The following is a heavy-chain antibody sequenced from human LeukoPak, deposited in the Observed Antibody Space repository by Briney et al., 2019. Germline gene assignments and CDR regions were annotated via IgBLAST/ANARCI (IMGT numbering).Heavy chain of an antibody. J-gene: IGHJ4*02. CDR3: ARDLPVETYYYDSSGPISRDY. V-gene: IGHV4-59*01. CDR1: GGSISSYY. D-gene: IGHD3-22*01. CDR2: IYYSGST. Sequence: TSETLSLTCTVSGGSISSYYWSWIRQPPGKGLEWIGYIYYSGSTNYNPSLKSRVTISVDTSKNQFSLKLSSVTAADTAVYYCARDLPVETYYYDSSGPISRDYWGQGTLVTVSS.